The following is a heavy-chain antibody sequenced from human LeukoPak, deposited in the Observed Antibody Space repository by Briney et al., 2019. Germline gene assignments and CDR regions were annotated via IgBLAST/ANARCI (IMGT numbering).Heavy chain of an antibody. J-gene: IGHJ6*04. Sequence: GGSLSLSCAASGFTFSSYEMNWLRPAPGKGLEGVSYISSSGSTIYYADSVKGRFTISRDNAKNSLYLQMNSLRAEDTAVYYCAELGITMFGGVWGKGTTVTISS. D-gene: IGHD3-10*02. CDR1: GFTFSSYE. CDR2: ISSSGSTI. CDR3: AELGITMFGGV. V-gene: IGHV3-48*03.